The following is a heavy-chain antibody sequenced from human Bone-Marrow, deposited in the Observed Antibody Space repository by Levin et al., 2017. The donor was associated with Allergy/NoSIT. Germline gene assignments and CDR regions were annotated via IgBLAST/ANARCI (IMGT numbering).Heavy chain of an antibody. CDR2: IKSKTDGGTT. CDR3: TTLTMIIVHGDY. D-gene: IGHD3-22*01. CDR1: ELTFSNAW. Sequence: GGSLRLSCAASELTFSNAWMNWVRQAPGKGLEWVGRIKSKTDGGTTDYAAPVKGRFTISRDDSKNTLYLQMNSLKTEDTAVYYCTTLTMIIVHGDYWGQGTLVTVSS. J-gene: IGHJ4*02. V-gene: IGHV3-15*01.